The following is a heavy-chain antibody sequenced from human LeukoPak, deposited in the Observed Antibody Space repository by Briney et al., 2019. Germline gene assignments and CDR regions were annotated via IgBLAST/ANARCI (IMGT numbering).Heavy chain of an antibody. CDR3: ARDFDYYDSSDRQEAIDY. CDR2: ISSSSSTI. Sequence: PGGSLRLSCAASGFTFSSYSMNWVRQAPGKGLEWVSYISSSSSTIYYADSVKGRFTISRDNAKNSLYLQMNSLRAEDTAVYYCARDFDYYDSSDRQEAIDYWGQGTLVTVSS. D-gene: IGHD3-22*01. J-gene: IGHJ4*02. V-gene: IGHV3-48*04. CDR1: GFTFSSYS.